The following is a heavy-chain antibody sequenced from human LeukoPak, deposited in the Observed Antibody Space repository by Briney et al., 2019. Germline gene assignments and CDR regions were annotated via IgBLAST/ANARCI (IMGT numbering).Heavy chain of an antibody. D-gene: IGHD3-3*01. CDR1: GFSLRSFA. CDR2: SSGDGGNT. V-gene: IGHV3-23*01. Sequence: GGSLRLSCAASGFSLRSFAMSWVRQAPGKGLEWVSASSGDGGNTDYANSVKGRFTISRDNPKNTIYLQMNSLRADDTAAYYCAKQGRNDFVDSWGQGTLVTVSS. CDR3: AKQGRNDFVDS. J-gene: IGHJ4*02.